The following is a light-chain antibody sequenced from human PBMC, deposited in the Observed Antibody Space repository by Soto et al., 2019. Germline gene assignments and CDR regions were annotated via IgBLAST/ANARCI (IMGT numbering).Light chain of an antibody. CDR1: QSISRW. Sequence: DIQMTQSPSTLSASVGDSVTITCRASQSISRWLAWYQQKPGKAPKLLIYKASTFESEVPTRFSGSGSGTEFTLTISSLQPDVFACHYYQQYEHYWTFGPGTKVEIK. CDR3: QQYEHYWT. CDR2: KAS. J-gene: IGKJ1*01. V-gene: IGKV1-5*03.